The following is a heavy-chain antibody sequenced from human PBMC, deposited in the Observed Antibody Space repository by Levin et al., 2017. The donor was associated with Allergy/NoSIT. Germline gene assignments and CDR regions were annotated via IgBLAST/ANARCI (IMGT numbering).Heavy chain of an antibody. CDR2: INHSGST. V-gene: IGHV4-34*01. CDR1: GGSFSGYY. D-gene: IGHD3-16*02. J-gene: IGHJ4*02. CDR3: ASVRLGELTLTDPPVDY. Sequence: PSETLSLTCAVYGGSFSGYYWSWIRQPPGKGLEWIGEINHSGSTNYNPYLKSRVTISVDTSKTQFSLKLSSVTAADTAVYYWASVRLGELTLTDPPVDYWGQGTLVTVSA.